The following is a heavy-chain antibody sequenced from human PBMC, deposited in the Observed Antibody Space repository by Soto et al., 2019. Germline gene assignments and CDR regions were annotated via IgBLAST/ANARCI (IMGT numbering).Heavy chain of an antibody. J-gene: IGHJ4*02. CDR2: INPSGDIT. CDR1: GLTFSRYA. V-gene: IGHV3-23*01. D-gene: IGHD3-9*01. CDR3: AISLRPSALTPYYFDY. Sequence: GGSLRLSCAASGLTFSRYAMSWVRQAPGKGLEWVSIINPSGDITYYGDSVKGRFTISRDNSKNTLSLQMNSLRAEDTAVYYCAISLRPSALTPYYFDYRGQGTLVTVSS.